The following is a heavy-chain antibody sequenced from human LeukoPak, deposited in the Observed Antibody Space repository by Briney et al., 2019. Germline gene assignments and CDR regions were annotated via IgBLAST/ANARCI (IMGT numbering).Heavy chain of an antibody. CDR3: ARDETGVGSGGIDF. CDR1: GFIFSSYS. J-gene: IGHJ4*02. V-gene: IGHV3-48*02. Sequence: GGSLRLSCATSGFIFSSYSMNWVRQAPGKGLVWVAYISSGGSTIHYADSVRGRFTISRDSARNSLYLQMDSLRDEDTAVYYCARDETGVGSGGIDFWGQGTLVTVSS. D-gene: IGHD2-8*02. CDR2: ISSGGSTI.